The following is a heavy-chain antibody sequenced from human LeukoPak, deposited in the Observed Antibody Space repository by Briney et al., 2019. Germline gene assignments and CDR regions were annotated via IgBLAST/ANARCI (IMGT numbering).Heavy chain of an antibody. CDR2: FDPEDGET. J-gene: IGHJ4*02. CDR3: ATRPLAGYYYDSSGYYVDY. Sequence: ASVKVSCKVSGYTLTELSMHWVRQAPGKGLEWMGGFDPEDGETIYAQKFQGRVTMTEDTSTDTAYMELSSLRSEDTAVYYCATRPLAGYYYDSSGYYVDYWGQGTLVTVSS. D-gene: IGHD3-22*01. V-gene: IGHV1-24*01. CDR1: GYTLTELS.